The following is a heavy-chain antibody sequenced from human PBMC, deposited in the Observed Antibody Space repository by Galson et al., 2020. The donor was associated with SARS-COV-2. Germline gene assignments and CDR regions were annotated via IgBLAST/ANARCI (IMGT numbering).Heavy chain of an antibody. V-gene: IGHV3-23*01. CDR2: ISGGGGST. J-gene: IGHJ4*02. Sequence: GESLKISCAASGFTFATYAMSWVRQAPGKGLEWVSAISGGGGSTNYADSVKGRFTISRDNSKNTLYLQMNSLRADDTAVYYCAKFEAFGVPPSSGGQPRDHWGQGTLVTVSS. CDR3: AKFEAFGVPPSSGGQPRDH. CDR1: GFTFATYA. D-gene: IGHD1-26*01.